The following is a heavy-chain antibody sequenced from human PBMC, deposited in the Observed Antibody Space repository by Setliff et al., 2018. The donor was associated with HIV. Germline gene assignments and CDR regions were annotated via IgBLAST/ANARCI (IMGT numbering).Heavy chain of an antibody. D-gene: IGHD6-13*01. V-gene: IGHV4-61*02. Sequence: LSLTCTVSGASITRGTHYCNWIRQPAGKGLQWIGRIYTSGRGSDTYNPSLKSRATISVDASKNQFSLKLNSVTAADTAVYYCARDQGYSTSFAFDVWGPGTMVTVSS. CDR3: ARDQGYSTSFAFDV. J-gene: IGHJ3*01. CDR1: GASITRGTHY. CDR2: IYTSGRGSD.